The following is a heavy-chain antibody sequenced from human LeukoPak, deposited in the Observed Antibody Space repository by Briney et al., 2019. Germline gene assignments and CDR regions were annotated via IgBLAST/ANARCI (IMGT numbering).Heavy chain of an antibody. D-gene: IGHD3-16*02. CDR1: GGSFSGYY. CDR2: INHGGST. Sequence: SGTLSLTCAVYGGSFSGYYWSWIRQPPGKGLEWIGEINHGGSTNYNPSLKSRVTISVDTSKNQFSLKLSSVTAADTAVYYCARRGVWGSYRYTNYYYYMDVWGKGTTVTISS. CDR3: ARRGVWGSYRYTNYYYYMDV. V-gene: IGHV4-34*01. J-gene: IGHJ6*03.